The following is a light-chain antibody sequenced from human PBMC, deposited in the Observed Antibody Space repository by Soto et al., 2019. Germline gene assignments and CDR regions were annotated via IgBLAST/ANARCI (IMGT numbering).Light chain of an antibody. CDR1: GRDIGAYDY. CDR3: SSFTTSYFYV. Sequence: QSALTQPASVSGSPGQSITISCTGSGRDIGAYDYVSWYQQHPGKAPKLIIYGVINRPSGVSHRFSASKSAFTASLTISGLQAEDEADYYCSSFTTSYFYVFGPGTQLTVL. CDR2: GVI. J-gene: IGLJ1*01. V-gene: IGLV2-14*01.